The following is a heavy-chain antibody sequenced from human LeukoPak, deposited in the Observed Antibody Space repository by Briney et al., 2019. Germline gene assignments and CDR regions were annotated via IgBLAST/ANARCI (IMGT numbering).Heavy chain of an antibody. CDR3: ARLPRRYIVVVPAAIDADYYGMDV. CDR1: GGSFSGYY. V-gene: IGHV4-34*01. Sequence: SETLSLTCAVYGGSFSGYYWSWIRQPPGKGLEWIGEINHSGSTNYNPSLKSRVTISVDTSKNQFSLKLSSVTAADTAVYYCARLPRRYIVVVPAAIDADYYGMDVWGQGTTVTVSS. D-gene: IGHD2-2*02. CDR2: INHSGST. J-gene: IGHJ6*02.